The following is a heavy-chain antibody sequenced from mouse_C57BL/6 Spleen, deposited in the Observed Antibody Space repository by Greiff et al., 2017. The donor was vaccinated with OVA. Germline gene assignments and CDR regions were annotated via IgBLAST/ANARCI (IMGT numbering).Heavy chain of an antibody. Sequence: EVKVKESGGGLVKPGGSLKLSCAASGFTFSSYAMSWVRQTPEKRLEWVATISDGGSYTYYPDNVKGRFTISRDNAKNNLYLQMSHLKSEDTAMYYCARDTTAFDYWGQGTTLTVSS. CDR3: ARDTTAFDY. D-gene: IGHD4-1*02. CDR1: GFTFSSYA. CDR2: ISDGGSYT. J-gene: IGHJ2*01. V-gene: IGHV5-4*01.